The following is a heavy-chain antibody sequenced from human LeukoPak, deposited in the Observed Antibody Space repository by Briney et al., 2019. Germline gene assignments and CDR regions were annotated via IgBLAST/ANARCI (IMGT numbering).Heavy chain of an antibody. D-gene: IGHD3-10*01. Sequence: GESLKISCKGSGYSFTSYWISWVRQMPGKGLEWMGRIDPSDSYTNYSPSFQGHVTISADKSISTAYLQWSSLKASDTAMYYCARVAMVRGVYYYYYYGMDVWGQGTTVTVSS. CDR1: GYSFTSYW. CDR2: IDPSDSYT. V-gene: IGHV5-10-1*01. J-gene: IGHJ6*02. CDR3: ARVAMVRGVYYYYYYGMDV.